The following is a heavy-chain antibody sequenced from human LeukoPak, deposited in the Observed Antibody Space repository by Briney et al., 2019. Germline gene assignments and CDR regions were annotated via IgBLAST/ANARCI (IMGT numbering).Heavy chain of an antibody. CDR3: TRYSNYGLDY. Sequence: PGGSLKLSCAASGFTFSGSAMHWVRQASGKGLEWVGRIRSKANSYATAYAASVKGRFTISRDDSKNTAYLQMNSLKTEDTAVYYCTRYSNYGLDYWGQGALVTVSS. CDR2: IRSKANSYAT. V-gene: IGHV3-73*01. J-gene: IGHJ4*02. CDR1: GFTFSGSA. D-gene: IGHD4-11*01.